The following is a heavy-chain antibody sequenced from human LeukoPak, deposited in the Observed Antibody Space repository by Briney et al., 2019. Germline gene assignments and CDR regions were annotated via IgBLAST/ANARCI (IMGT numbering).Heavy chain of an antibody. Sequence: SETLSLTCAVHGGTFSGYYWSWIRQPPGKRLEWVGESNDSGGTNYNPSLKSRVTISADKSKNQVSLKLTSVTAADTAVYYCARLSVIVGAALEYYYYYMDVWGQGTTVTVSS. CDR2: SNDSGGT. D-gene: IGHD1-26*01. J-gene: IGHJ6*03. CDR3: ARLSVIVGAALEYYYYYMDV. CDR1: GGTFSGYY. V-gene: IGHV4-34*01.